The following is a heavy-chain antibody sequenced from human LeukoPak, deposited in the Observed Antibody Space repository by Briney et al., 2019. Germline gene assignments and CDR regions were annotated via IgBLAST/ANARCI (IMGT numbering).Heavy chain of an antibody. CDR3: AKEPYSGSQLLDY. Sequence: GGSLRLSCAASGFTFSSHVMSWGRQAPGEGVEGVSAISTSGGSTYYADSVKGRFTISRDNSKNTLYLQMNSLRAEDTAVYYCAKEPYSGSQLLDYWGQGTLVTVSS. V-gene: IGHV3-23*01. J-gene: IGHJ4*02. D-gene: IGHD1-26*01. CDR1: GFTFSSHV. CDR2: ISTSGGST.